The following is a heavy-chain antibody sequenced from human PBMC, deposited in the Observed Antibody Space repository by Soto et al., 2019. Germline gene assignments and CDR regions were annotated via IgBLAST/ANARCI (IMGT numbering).Heavy chain of an antibody. CDR2: CSESGRA. CDR1: DGTSTSGSFY. CDR3: ARQEDVHTALDNLVGP. D-gene: IGHD5-18*01. J-gene: IGHJ5*02. V-gene: IGHV4-39*01. Sequence: CETRSFTCTVADGTSTSGSFYWRCIRHPPVKGLEWVGSCSESGRANYNPSLKSRVTISIDKSKAHFALNLTSVPAADTAVYYCARQEDVHTALDNLVGPWGQGTLVTV.